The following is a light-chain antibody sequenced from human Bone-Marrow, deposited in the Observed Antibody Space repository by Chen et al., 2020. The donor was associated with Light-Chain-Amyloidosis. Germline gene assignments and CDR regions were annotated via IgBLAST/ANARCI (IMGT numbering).Light chain of an antibody. CDR2: RDT. Sequence: SYQRTQPPSVSVSPGQTARITCSGDDLPTKYAYWYQQKPGQAPVLVIHRDTERPSGISERFSGSSSGKTATLTISGVQAEDEADYHCQSADSSGTYEVIFGGGTKLTVL. CDR1: DLPTKY. V-gene: IGLV3-25*03. CDR3: QSADSSGTYEVI. J-gene: IGLJ2*01.